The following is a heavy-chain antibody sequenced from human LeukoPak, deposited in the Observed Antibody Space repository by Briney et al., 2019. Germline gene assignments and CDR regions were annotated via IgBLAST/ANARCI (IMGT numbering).Heavy chain of an antibody. D-gene: IGHD2-8*01. J-gene: IGHJ6*03. CDR1: GFTFSIYS. CDR2: MSSSSSSI. Sequence: GRSLRLSCAASGFTFSIYSMNWVRQAPGKGLEWVSYMSSSSSSIYYADSVKGRFTISRDNAKNSLYLQMSSLRAEDTAVYYCARVSNAYDYYYMDVWGKGTTVTVSS. CDR3: ARVSNAYDYYYMDV. V-gene: IGHV3-48*01.